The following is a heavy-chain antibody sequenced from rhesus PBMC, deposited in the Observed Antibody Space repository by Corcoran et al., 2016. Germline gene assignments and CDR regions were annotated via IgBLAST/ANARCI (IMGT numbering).Heavy chain of an antibody. D-gene: IGHD6-13*01. J-gene: IGHJ4*01. V-gene: IGHV4-173*01. CDR2: VSCSGGTS. CDR1: GGSISNNW. CDR3: ARTPWSTDY. Sequence: QLQLQESGPGLVKPSETLSLSCAVSGGSISNNWWTCIRQPPGKGLEWIGRVSCSGGTSNYNPSLKSRVTISTATSKSQFSLKLSSVTAADTAVYYCARTPWSTDYWGQGVLVTVSS.